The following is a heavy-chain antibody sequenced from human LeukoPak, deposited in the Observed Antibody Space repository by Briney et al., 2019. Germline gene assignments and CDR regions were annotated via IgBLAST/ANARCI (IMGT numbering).Heavy chain of an antibody. CDR1: GFTFSSYG. CDR2: IRYDGSNK. J-gene: IGHJ4*02. D-gene: IGHD2-2*01. V-gene: IGHV3-30*02. CDR3: AKSGVPAARMDVFDY. Sequence: GGSLRLXCAASGFTFSSYGMHWVRQAPGKGLEWVAFIRYDGSNKYYADSVKGRFTISRDNSKNTLYLQMNSLRAEDTAVYYCAKSGVPAARMDVFDYWGQGTLVTVSS.